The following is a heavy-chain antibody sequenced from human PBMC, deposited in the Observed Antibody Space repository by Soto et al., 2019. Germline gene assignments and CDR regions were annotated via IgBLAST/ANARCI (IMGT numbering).Heavy chain of an antibody. V-gene: IGHV3-30-3*01. Sequence: LSLTCTVSGGSISSYAMHWVRQAPGKGLEWVAVISYDGSNKYYADSVKGRFTISRDNSKNTLYLQMNSLRAEDTAVYYCARSPTIAAAGSEAPNFDYWGQGTLVTVSS. CDR2: ISYDGSNK. CDR1: GGSISSYA. J-gene: IGHJ4*02. CDR3: ARSPTIAAAGSEAPNFDY. D-gene: IGHD6-13*01.